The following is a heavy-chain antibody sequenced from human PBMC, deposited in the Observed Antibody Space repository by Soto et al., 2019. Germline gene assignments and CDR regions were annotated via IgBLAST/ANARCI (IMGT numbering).Heavy chain of an antibody. CDR1: GGSFSGYY. D-gene: IGHD3-10*01. J-gene: IGHJ4*02. CDR2: INHSGST. Sequence: PSETLSLTCAVYGGSFSGYYWSWIRQPPGKGLEWIGEINHSGSTNYNPSPKSRVTISVDTSKNQFSLKLSSVAAADTAVYYCARGLNYYGSGSYLWGQGTLVTVSS. V-gene: IGHV4-34*01. CDR3: ARGLNYYGSGSYL.